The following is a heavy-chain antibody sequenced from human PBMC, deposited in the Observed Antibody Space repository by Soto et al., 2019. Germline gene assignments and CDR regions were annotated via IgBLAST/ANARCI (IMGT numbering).Heavy chain of an antibody. CDR3: VADYVATDAFDI. D-gene: IGHD3-10*02. J-gene: IGHJ3*02. Sequence: PGGSLRLSCAASGFTFSSYGIHWVRQAPGKGLEWVAVISYDGSNKYYADSVKGRFTISRDNSKNTLYLQMNSLRAEDTAVYYCVADYVATDAFDIWGQGTMVT. CDR1: GFTFSSYG. V-gene: IGHV3-30*03. CDR2: ISYDGSNK.